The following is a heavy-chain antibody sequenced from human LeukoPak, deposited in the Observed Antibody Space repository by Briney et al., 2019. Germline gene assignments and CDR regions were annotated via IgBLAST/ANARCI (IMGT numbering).Heavy chain of an antibody. CDR2: INPNTGGP. CDR1: VYTVSAYY. Sequence: ASVTVSFTSSVYTVSAYYIHWVREAPGQGLEWMGWINPNTGGPYYAQRFQGRVTMTWDTSTSTAYMELTSVTSDDTAIYYCARHRNSQTSGAGDYWGQGTLVTVSS. V-gene: IGHV1-2*02. J-gene: IGHJ4*02. CDR3: ARHRNSQTSGAGDY. D-gene: IGHD1-26*01.